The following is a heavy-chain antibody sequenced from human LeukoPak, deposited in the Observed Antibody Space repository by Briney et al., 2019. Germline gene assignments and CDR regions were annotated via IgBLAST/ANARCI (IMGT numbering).Heavy chain of an antibody. Sequence: SETLSHTCAVSGGSISSGGYSWSWIRQPPGKGLEWIGYIYHSGSTYYNPSLKSRVTISVDRSKNQFSLKLSSVTAADTAVYYCARVAARSNLYYFDYWGQGTLVTVSS. CDR3: ARVAARSNLYYFDY. J-gene: IGHJ4*02. D-gene: IGHD6-6*01. V-gene: IGHV4-30-2*01. CDR1: GGSISSGGYS. CDR2: IYHSGST.